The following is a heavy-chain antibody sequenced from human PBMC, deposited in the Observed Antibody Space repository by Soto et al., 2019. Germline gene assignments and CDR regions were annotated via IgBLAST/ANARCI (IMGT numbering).Heavy chain of an antibody. CDR1: RFSFRDYF. CDR2: IGPYSNTI. D-gene: IGHD5-18*01. V-gene: IGHV3-11*01. J-gene: IGHJ5*02. Sequence: QVHLVESGGGLVKSGESLRLSCAASRFSFRDYFMSWIRQAPGKGLEWISYIGPYSNTIYYADSVKGRFVISRDDTTNSLDLQMDSLRADDTAVYYCARDDYTYGVSWGQGTLVTVSS. CDR3: ARDDYTYGVS.